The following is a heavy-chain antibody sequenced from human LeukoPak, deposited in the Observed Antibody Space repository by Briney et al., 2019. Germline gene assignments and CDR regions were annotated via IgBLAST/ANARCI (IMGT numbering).Heavy chain of an antibody. V-gene: IGHV3-23*01. CDR2: ISGSGGST. CDR3: AKGKLDPFDY. CDR1: GFTFSTYA. D-gene: IGHD1-1*01. J-gene: IGHJ4*02. Sequence: PGGSLRLSCAASGFTFSTYAMSWVRQAPGKGLEWVSGISGSGGSTYYADSVKGRFTISRDNSKNTLYLQMNSLRAEDTAVYYCAKGKLDPFDYWGQGTLVIVSS.